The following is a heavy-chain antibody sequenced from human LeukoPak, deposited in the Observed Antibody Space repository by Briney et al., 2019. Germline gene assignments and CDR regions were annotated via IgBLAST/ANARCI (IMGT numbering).Heavy chain of an antibody. J-gene: IGHJ1*01. CDR1: GGSFSDYY. V-gene: IGHV4-34*01. CDR3: AYSSGYQQH. Sequence: SETLSLTCAVYGGSFSDYYWSWLPQPPGKGLEWIGEINHSGSTNYNPSLKSRVTISVDTSKNQFSLKLSSVTAADTAVYYCAYSSGYQQHWGQGTLVTVSS. D-gene: IGHD3-22*01. CDR2: INHSGST.